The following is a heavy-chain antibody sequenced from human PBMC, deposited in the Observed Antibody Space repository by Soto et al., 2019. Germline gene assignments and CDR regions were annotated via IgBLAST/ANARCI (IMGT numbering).Heavy chain of an antibody. J-gene: IGHJ4*02. Sequence: GASLKISCKCSGYSFTIYWSTWVRQKPGKGTEWMGRIDPSDSQTYYSPSFRGHVTISVTKSITTVFLQWSSLRASDTAMYYCARQIYDSDTGPNFQYYFDSWGQGTPVTVSS. V-gene: IGHV5-10-1*01. CDR2: IDPSDSQT. CDR1: GYSFTIYW. CDR3: ARQIYDSDTGPNFQYYFDS. D-gene: IGHD3-22*01.